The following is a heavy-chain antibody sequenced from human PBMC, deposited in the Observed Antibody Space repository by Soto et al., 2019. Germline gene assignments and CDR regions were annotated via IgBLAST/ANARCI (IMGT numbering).Heavy chain of an antibody. J-gene: IGHJ1*01. CDR3: AKDVHYDIVTGIEYFHH. Sequence: GGSLRLSCAASGFTFSSYTMSWVRRAPGKGLEWVSAISGSARSTKYADSVKGRFTISGDNSKNTLFLQMSSLRAEDTAVYYCAKDVHYDIVTGIEYFHHWAQGTQVTVSS. CDR1: GFTFSSYT. CDR2: ISGSARST. D-gene: IGHD3-9*01. V-gene: IGHV3-23*01.